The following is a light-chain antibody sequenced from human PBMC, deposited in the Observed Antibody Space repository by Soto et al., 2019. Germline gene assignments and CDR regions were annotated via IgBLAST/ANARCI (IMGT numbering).Light chain of an antibody. CDR3: SSYTSSSTLV. CDR1: SSDVAGYNY. CDR2: EVS. Sequence: QSALTQPASVSGSPGQSITISCTGTSSDVAGYNYVSWYQQHPGKAPKLIIYEVSNRPSGVSNRFSGSKSGNTASLIISGLQAEDEADYYCSSYTSSSTLVFGGGTKLTVL. V-gene: IGLV2-14*01. J-gene: IGLJ2*01.